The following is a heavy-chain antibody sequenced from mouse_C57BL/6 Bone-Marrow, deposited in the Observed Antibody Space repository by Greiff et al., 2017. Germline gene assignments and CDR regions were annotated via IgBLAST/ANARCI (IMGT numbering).Heavy chain of an antibody. CDR2: IYPGDGDT. Sequence: QVQLQQSGPELVKPGASVKISCKASGYAFSSSWMNWVKQRPGKGLEWIGRIYPGDGDTKYNGKFKGKATLTADKSSSTAYMQLSSLTSEDSAVCVCARAYYYGSRYFDVWGTGTTVTVSS. D-gene: IGHD1-1*01. CDR3: ARAYYYGSRYFDV. J-gene: IGHJ1*03. CDR1: GYAFSSSW. V-gene: IGHV1-82*01.